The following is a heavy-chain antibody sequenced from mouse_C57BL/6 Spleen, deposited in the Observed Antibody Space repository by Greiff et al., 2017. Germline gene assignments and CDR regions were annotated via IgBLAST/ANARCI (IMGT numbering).Heavy chain of an antibody. CDR2: IDPEDGET. D-gene: IGHD2-3*01. CDR3: AREGYDGSHYYAMDY. Sequence: EVMLVESGAELVKPGASVKLSCTASGFNIKDYYMHWVKQRTEQGLEWIGRIDPEDGETKYAPKFQGKATITADTSSNTAYLQLSSLTSEDTAVYYCAREGYDGSHYYAMDYWGQGTSVTVSS. CDR1: GFNIKDYY. J-gene: IGHJ4*01. V-gene: IGHV14-2*01.